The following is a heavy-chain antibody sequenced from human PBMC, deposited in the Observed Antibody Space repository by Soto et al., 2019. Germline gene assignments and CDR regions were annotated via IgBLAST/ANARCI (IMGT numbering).Heavy chain of an antibody. CDR3: ARREVAAIEDAFDI. Sequence: GESLKISCKGSGYSFTSYWIGWVRQMPGKGLEWMGIIYPGDSDTRYSPSFQGQVTISADKSISTAYLQWSSLKASDTVMYYCARREVAAIEDAFDILGQGTMVTVSS. J-gene: IGHJ3*02. CDR2: IYPGDSDT. CDR1: GYSFTSYW. D-gene: IGHD2-15*01. V-gene: IGHV5-51*01.